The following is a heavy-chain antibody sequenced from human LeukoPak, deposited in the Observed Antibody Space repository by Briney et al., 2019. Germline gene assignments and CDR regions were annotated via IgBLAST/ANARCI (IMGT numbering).Heavy chain of an antibody. J-gene: IGHJ4*02. CDR3: ARDRHSGSSLVYFDY. D-gene: IGHD1-26*01. V-gene: IGHV3-23*01. Sequence: GGSLRLSCAASGFTFSNYAMSWVRQAPGKGLEWVSAIRGNGGTTYDADSVKGRFTISRDNSKNTLYLQMNSLRAEDTAVYYCARDRHSGSSLVYFDYWGQGTLVTVSS. CDR1: GFTFSNYA. CDR2: IRGNGGTT.